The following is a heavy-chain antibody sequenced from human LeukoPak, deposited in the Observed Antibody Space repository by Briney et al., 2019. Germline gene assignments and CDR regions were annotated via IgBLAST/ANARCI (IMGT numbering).Heavy chain of an antibody. V-gene: IGHV3-23*01. Sequence: GGSLRLSCAASGFTFSSYAMSWVRQAPGKGLEWVSAISGGGGSTYYADSVKGRFTISRDNSKNTLYLQMNSLRAEDTAVYYCAKAPRDYDFWSGYDYYYYMDVWGKGTTVTVSS. J-gene: IGHJ6*03. CDR3: AKAPRDYDFWSGYDYYYYMDV. D-gene: IGHD3-3*01. CDR2: ISGGGGST. CDR1: GFTFSSYA.